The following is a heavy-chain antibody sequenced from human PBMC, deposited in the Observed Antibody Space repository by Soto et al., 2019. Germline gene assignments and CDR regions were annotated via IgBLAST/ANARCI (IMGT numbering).Heavy chain of an antibody. J-gene: IGHJ6*02. CDR3: ARTDNGMDV. CDR2: IYYSGST. CDR1: GGSISSSSYY. Sequence: SETLSLTCTVSGGSISSSSYYWGWIRQPPGKGLEWIGSIYYSGSTYYNPSLKSRVTISVDTSKNQFSLKLSSVTAADTAVYYCARTDNGMDVWGQGTTVTVSS. V-gene: IGHV4-39*07.